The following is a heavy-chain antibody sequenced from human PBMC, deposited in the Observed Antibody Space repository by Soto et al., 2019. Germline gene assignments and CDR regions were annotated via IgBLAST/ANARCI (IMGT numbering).Heavy chain of an antibody. Sequence: ASVKVSCKASGGTFSSYAISWVRQAPGQGLEWMGGIIPIFGTANYAQKFQGRVTITADKSTSTAYMELSSLRSEDTAVYYCARVADYVWGSRTSLYYYYGMDVWGQGTTVTVSS. CDR1: GGTFSSYA. J-gene: IGHJ6*02. CDR2: IIPIFGTA. CDR3: ARVADYVWGSRTSLYYYYGMDV. D-gene: IGHD3-16*01. V-gene: IGHV1-69*06.